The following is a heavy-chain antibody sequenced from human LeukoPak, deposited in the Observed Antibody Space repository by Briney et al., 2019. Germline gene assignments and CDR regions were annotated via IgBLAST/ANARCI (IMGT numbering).Heavy chain of an antibody. CDR2: MNPNSGNT. CDR3: ATADCSGGSCYSSYFDY. CDR1: GYTFTSYD. D-gene: IGHD2-15*01. J-gene: IGHJ4*02. Sequence: ASVKVSCKASGYTFTSYDINWVRQATGQGLEWTGWMNPNSGNTGYAQKFQGRVTMTRNTSISTAYMELSSLRSEDTAVYYCATADCSGGSCYSSYFDYWGQGTLGTVSS. V-gene: IGHV1-8*01.